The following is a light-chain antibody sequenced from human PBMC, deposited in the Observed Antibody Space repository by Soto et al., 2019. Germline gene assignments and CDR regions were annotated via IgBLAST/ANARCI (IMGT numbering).Light chain of an antibody. Sequence: EIVLTQSPATLSLSPGERATLSCRASQSISSHLAWYQQKPCQAPRLLIYGASNRATGIPARFSASGSGTDFTLTISSLEPEDFAVYYCQQRINWPLTVGGGTKVESK. CDR3: QQRINWPLT. CDR2: GAS. CDR1: QSISSH. V-gene: IGKV3-11*01. J-gene: IGKJ4*01.